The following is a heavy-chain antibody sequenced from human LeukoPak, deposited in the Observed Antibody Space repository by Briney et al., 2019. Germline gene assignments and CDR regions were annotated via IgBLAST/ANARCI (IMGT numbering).Heavy chain of an antibody. CDR3: TRDRSDSSGYCDY. D-gene: IGHD3-22*01. J-gene: IGHJ4*02. V-gene: IGHV3-33*01. CDR2: IWNDGSNK. CDR1: GFTFSSYG. Sequence: PGGSLRLSCAASGFTFSSYGMHWVRQAPGKRLEWVAVIWNDGSNKYYVDSVKGRFTISRDNSKSTLYLQMNSLRAEDTAVYYCTRDRSDSSGYCDYWGQGTLVTVSS.